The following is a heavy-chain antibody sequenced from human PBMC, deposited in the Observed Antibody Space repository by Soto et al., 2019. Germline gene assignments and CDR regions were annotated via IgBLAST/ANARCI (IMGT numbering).Heavy chain of an antibody. CDR1: GYTFTSYG. CDR3: ARDGVIAVAGPRCDY. J-gene: IGHJ4*02. D-gene: IGHD6-19*01. V-gene: IGHV1-18*01. Sequence: ASVKVSCKASGYTFTSYGISWVRQAPGQGLEWMGWISAYNGNTNYAQKLQGRVTMTTDTSTSTAYMELRSLRSDDTAVYYCARDGVIAVAGPRCDYWGQGTMVTVYS. CDR2: ISAYNGNT.